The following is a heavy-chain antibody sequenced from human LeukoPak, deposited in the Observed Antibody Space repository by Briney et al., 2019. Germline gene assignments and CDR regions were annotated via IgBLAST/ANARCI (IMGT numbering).Heavy chain of an antibody. Sequence: SVKVSCKASGGTFSSYAISWVRQAPGQGLEWMGRIIPILGIANYAQKFQGRVTNTADKSTSTAYMELSSLRSEDTAVYYCARDDVAAAGQDYYYGMDVWGQGTTVTVSS. CDR1: GGTFSSYA. V-gene: IGHV1-69*04. D-gene: IGHD6-13*01. J-gene: IGHJ6*02. CDR3: ARDDVAAAGQDYYYGMDV. CDR2: IIPILGIA.